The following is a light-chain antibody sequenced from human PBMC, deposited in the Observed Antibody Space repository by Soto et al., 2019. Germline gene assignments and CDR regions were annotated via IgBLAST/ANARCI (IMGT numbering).Light chain of an antibody. V-gene: IGLV2-14*01. CDR2: DVS. CDR1: ISDVGGYNY. Sequence: QSALTQPASVSGSPGQSITISCTGTISDVGGYNYVSWYQQHPGKAPKLLIYDVSNRPSGVSNRFSGSKSGNTASLTTSGLQAADEAEYYCSSYTTSNTPVFGTGTKITVL. CDR3: SSYTTSNTPV. J-gene: IGLJ1*01.